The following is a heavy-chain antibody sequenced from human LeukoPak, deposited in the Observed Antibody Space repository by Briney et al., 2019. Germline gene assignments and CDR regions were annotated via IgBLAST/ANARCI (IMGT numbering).Heavy chain of an antibody. CDR3: AVPPLSGSGSSRPLAGVDV. CDR2: IGRSGDRTT. Sequence: GGSLRLSCEASEFSVSSNYMSWVRQAPGKGLEWVAYIGRSGDRTTKYADSVKGRFTISRDNAENSLFLQMNSLRAEDTAVYYCAVPPLSGSGSSRPLAGVDVWGQGTTVTVSS. D-gene: IGHD3-10*01. J-gene: IGHJ6*02. CDR1: EFSVSSNY. V-gene: IGHV3-11*04.